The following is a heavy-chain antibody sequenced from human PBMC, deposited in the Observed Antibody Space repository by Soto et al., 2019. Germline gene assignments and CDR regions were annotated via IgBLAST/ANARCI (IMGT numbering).Heavy chain of an antibody. CDR3: ARTTVDYSNYGVRYNWFDP. D-gene: IGHD4-4*01. CDR2: IFSNDEK. V-gene: IGHV2-26*01. CDR1: GFSLSNARMG. Sequence: QVTLKESGPVLVKPTETLTLTCTVSGFSLSNARMGVSWIRQPPGKALEWLAHIFSNDEKSYSTSLKSRLTISKDTSKSQVVLTMTNMDPVDTATYYCARTTVDYSNYGVRYNWFDPWGQGTLVTVSS. J-gene: IGHJ5*02.